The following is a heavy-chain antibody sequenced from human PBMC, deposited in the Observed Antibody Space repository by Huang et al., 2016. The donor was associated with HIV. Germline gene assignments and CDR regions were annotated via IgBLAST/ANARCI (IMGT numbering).Heavy chain of an antibody. CDR1: GGSIPDSNYY. V-gene: IGHV4-39*01. CDR3: ARHFGSWSGYFDS. Sequence: QLQLQESGPGLVRPSETLSLLCTVPGGSIPDSNYYWGWIRQPPGKGLEGIGRIHYSGDSDYNPSLKSRVTMSVDTSKNRVSRDIRSVAVADTAIYYCARHFGSWSGYFDSWGQGTLVPVSS. D-gene: IGHD3-10*01. CDR2: IHYSGDS. J-gene: IGHJ4*02.